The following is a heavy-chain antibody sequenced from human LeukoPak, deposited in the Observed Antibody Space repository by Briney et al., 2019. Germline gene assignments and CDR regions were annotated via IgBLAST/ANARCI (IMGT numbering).Heavy chain of an antibody. D-gene: IGHD4-23*01. CDR1: VYRFTSYW. J-gene: IGHJ6*02. Sequence: ESLKISWKGSVYRFTSYWIGWVGQMTGKGLDWMGIIYPGDSDTSYSPSFQGQVTISADKSISTAYLQWSSLKASDTAMYYCARWASLTYGGNSRGYYYYYGMDVWGQGTTVTVSS. CDR2: IYPGDSDT. CDR3: ARWASLTYGGNSRGYYYYYGMDV. V-gene: IGHV5-51*01.